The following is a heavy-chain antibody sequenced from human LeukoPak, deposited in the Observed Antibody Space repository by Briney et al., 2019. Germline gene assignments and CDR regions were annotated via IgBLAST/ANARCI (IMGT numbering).Heavy chain of an antibody. CDR1: GYTFSSYG. D-gene: IGHD2-8*01. J-gene: IGHJ5*02. Sequence: ASVPDSRKTSGYTFSSYGTSWLRQAPGQGLEWMGWISGYNGNTNYVQKFQGRVTMTTDTSTSTVYMEVRSLTSDDTAVYYCARDNGHKSVDLWGERTLLTVSS. V-gene: IGHV1-18*01. CDR3: ARDNGHKSVDL. CDR2: ISGYNGNT.